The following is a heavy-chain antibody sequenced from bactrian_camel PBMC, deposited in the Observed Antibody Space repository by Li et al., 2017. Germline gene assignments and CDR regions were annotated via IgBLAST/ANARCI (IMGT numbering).Heavy chain of an antibody. J-gene: IGHJ4*01. Sequence: HVQLVESGGGSVQDGGSLRLSCTARTGTFRSACMGWIRQVSGKEREGVASIDSEGDTAYADSVKGRFTISRDNAKNTLYLQLSSLKTEDTAMYYCTPGVYWGQGTQVTVS. CDR2: IDSEGDT. V-gene: IGHV3S55*01. D-gene: IGHD5*01. CDR1: TGTFRSAC. CDR3: TPGVY.